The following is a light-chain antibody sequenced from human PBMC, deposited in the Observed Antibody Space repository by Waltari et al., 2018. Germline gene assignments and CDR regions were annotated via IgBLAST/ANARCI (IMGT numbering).Light chain of an antibody. Sequence: QSVLTQPPSVSGAPGQRVTISCTGSSSNIGAGFDVHWYQQLPRTAPKLLIYGNTNRPAGVPDRCSGAKSGTSASLASTGLQAGDEADYYCQSYDGSLSGSRVFGGGTKVTVL. CDR2: GNT. CDR1: SSNIGAGFD. V-gene: IGLV1-40*01. J-gene: IGLJ3*02. CDR3: QSYDGSLSGSRV.